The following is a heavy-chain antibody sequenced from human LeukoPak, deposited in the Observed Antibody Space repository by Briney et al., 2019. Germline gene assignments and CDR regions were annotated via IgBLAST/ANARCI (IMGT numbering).Heavy chain of an antibody. CDR1: GGSISSSSYY. CDR2: ISGSGGST. J-gene: IGHJ5*02. D-gene: IGHD1-1*01. Sequence: ETLSLTCTVSGGSISSSSYYWGWIRQPPGKGLEWVSAISGSGGSTYYADSVKGRFTISRDNSKNTLYLQMNSLRAEDTAVYYCAPPGTPWGQGTLVTVSS. CDR3: APPGTP. V-gene: IGHV3-23*01.